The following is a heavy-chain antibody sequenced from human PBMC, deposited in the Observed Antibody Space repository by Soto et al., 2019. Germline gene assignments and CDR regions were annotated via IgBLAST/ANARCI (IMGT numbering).Heavy chain of an antibody. Sequence: QVQLVESGGGVVQPGRSLRLSCAASGFTFSSYGMHWVRQAPGKGLEWVAVISYDGSNKYYADSVKGRFTISRDNSKNTLYLQMNSLRAEDTAVYYCAKEGSDYAILTGSGYYGMDVWGQGTPVTVSS. CDR3: AKEGSDYAILTGSGYYGMDV. V-gene: IGHV3-30*18. CDR2: ISYDGSNK. D-gene: IGHD3-9*01. CDR1: GFTFSSYG. J-gene: IGHJ6*02.